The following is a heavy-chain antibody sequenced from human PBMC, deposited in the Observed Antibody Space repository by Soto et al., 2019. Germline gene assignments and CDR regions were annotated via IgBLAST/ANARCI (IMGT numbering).Heavy chain of an antibody. CDR3: ARRGDFWSGYQYYYYYGMDV. V-gene: IGHV4-39*01. D-gene: IGHD3-3*01. J-gene: IGHJ6*02. Sequence: SETLSLTCTVSGGSISSSSYYWGWIRQPPGKGLEWIGSIYHSGSTYYNPSLKSRVTISVDTSKNQFSLKLSSVTAADTAVYYCARRGDFWSGYQYYYYYGMDVWGQGTTVTVSS. CDR1: GGSISSSSYY. CDR2: IYHSGST.